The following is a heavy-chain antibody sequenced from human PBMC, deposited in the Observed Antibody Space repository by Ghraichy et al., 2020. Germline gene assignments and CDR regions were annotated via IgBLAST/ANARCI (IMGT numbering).Heavy chain of an antibody. CDR3: ARGRPDILTGYYRRASYYFDY. CDR2: IYYSGST. CDR1: GGSISSYY. V-gene: IGHV4-59*01. D-gene: IGHD3-9*01. J-gene: IGHJ4*02. Sequence: SETLSLTCTVSGGSISSYYWSWIRQPPGKGLEWIGYIYYSGSTNYNPSLKSRVTISVDTSKNQFSLKLSSVTAADTAVYYCARGRPDILTGYYRRASYYFDYWGQGTLVTVSS.